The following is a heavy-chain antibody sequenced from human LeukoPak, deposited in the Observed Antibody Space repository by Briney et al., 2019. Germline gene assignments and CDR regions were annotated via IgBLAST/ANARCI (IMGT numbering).Heavy chain of an antibody. CDR1: GFTFSSYA. Sequence: GGSLRLSCAASGFTFSSYAMHWVRQAPGKGLEWVAVISYDGSNKYYADSVKGRFTISRDNSKNTLYLQMNSLRAEDTAVYYCARDIGKQWLVHWFDPWGQGTLVTVSS. CDR3: ARDIGKQWLVHWFDP. D-gene: IGHD6-19*01. J-gene: IGHJ5*02. V-gene: IGHV3-30*04. CDR2: ISYDGSNK.